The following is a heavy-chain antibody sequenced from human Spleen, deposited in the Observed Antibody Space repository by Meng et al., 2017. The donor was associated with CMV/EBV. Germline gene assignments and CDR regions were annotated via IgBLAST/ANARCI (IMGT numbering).Heavy chain of an antibody. D-gene: IGHD2-2*01. CDR1: GCIFGGAA. CDR2: IRTQSNGYAA. CDR3: TRLWSTGGFDP. V-gene: IGHV3-73*01. Sequence: ADTGCIFGGAAIHWVRQASGKGLEWVGRIRTQSNGYAAEYAASVKGRFTISRDDSKKTAYLQMGSLKTEDTAVYYCTRLWSTGGFDPWGQGTLVTVSS. J-gene: IGHJ5*02.